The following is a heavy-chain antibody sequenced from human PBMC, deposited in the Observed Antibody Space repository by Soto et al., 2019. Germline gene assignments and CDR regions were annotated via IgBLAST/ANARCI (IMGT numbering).Heavy chain of an antibody. CDR1: GYSFSTYA. D-gene: IGHD3-10*01. V-gene: IGHV1-3*01. CDR2: IHGDNGNT. J-gene: IGHJ6*03. CDR3: ARKHVRHHLTRELDKDV. Sequence: QVHLVQSGAEVKKPGASVKVSCKASGYSFSTYAMNWVRQAPGQGLEWMGWIHGDNGNTKYSQKVQGRVTITRDTFASTSTWYMKLTRLRSEDMVVYYCARKHVRHHLTRELDKDVRGEGTTVTVSS.